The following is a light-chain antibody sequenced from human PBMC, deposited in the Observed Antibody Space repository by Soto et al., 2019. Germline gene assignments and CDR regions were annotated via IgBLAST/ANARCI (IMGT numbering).Light chain of an antibody. V-gene: IGKV1-5*03. CDR1: QSISSW. CDR2: KAS. CDR3: QQYNSYQYT. J-gene: IGKJ2*01. Sequence: DIQMTQSPSTLSAXVGDRVTITCRASQSISSWLAWYQQKPGKAPKLLIYKASSLEGGIPSRFSGSGSETEFTLTISSLQPEDFATYYCQQYNSYQYTFGQGTKVDIK.